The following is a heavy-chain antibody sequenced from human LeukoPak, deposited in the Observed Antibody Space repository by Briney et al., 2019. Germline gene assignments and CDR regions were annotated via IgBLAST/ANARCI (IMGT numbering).Heavy chain of an antibody. CDR2: IYYSGSI. Sequence: SETLSLTCAVSGYSISSSNWWGWIRQPPGKGLEWIGYIYYSGSIYYNPSLKSRVTMLVDTSKNQFSLKLSSVTAVDTAVYYCARTRGYGSGSYYDVFDYWGQGTLVTVSS. CDR3: ARTRGYGSGSYYDVFDY. CDR1: GYSISSSNW. J-gene: IGHJ4*02. D-gene: IGHD3-10*01. V-gene: IGHV4-28*05.